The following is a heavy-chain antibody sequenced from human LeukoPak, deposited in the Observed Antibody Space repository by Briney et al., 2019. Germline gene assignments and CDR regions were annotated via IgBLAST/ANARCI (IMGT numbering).Heavy chain of an antibody. CDR3: MRDYMGWFDP. D-gene: IGHD3-10*01. J-gene: IGHJ5*02. Sequence: PGRSLRLSCVASGFSLSNFQMYWVRQAPGKGLEWVSIISLDGSTEFHADSVKGRFTISRDTASNTMHLEMNNLRTEDTAVYYCMRDYMGWFDPWGQGTLVTVSS. CDR2: ISLDGSTE. V-gene: IGHV3-30-3*01. CDR1: GFSLSNFQ.